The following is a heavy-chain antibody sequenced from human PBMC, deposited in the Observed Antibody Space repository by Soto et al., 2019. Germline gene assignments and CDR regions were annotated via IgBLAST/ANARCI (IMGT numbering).Heavy chain of an antibody. CDR1: GDSVSSNSAA. J-gene: IGHJ4*02. V-gene: IGHV6-1*01. CDR3: ARDDGSTYNWNDERTPHLDY. D-gene: IGHD1-20*01. CDR2: TYYRSKWYN. Sequence: PSQTLSLTCAISGDSVSSNSAAWNWIRQSPSRGLEWLGRTYYRSKWYNDYAVSVKSRITINPDTSKNQFSLQLNSVTPEDTAVYYCARDDGSTYNWNDERTPHLDYWGQGTLVTVSS.